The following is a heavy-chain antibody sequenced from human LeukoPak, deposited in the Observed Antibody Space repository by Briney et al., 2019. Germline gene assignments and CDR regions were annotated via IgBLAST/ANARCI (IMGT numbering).Heavy chain of an antibody. CDR1: GFTFSDHY. CDR2: TRNKANSYTT. D-gene: IGHD3-16*01. CDR3: ARDRRSLWGPYYFDY. J-gene: IGHJ4*02. Sequence: GGSLRLSCAASGFTFSDHYMDWVRQAPGKGLEWVGRTRNKANSYTTEYAASVKGRFTISRDDSKNSLYLQMNSLKTEDTAVYYCARDRRSLWGPYYFDYWGQGTLVTVSS. V-gene: IGHV3-72*01.